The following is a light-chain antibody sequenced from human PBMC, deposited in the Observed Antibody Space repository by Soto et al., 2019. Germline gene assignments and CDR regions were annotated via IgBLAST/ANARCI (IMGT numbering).Light chain of an antibody. CDR3: LQHNSYPFT. Sequence: DIQMTQSPSSLSASVGDRVTITCRASQDIRSDLGWFQQKPGKAPKRIIYAASTLESGVPSRFSGSRSGTEFTLTISSLQPEDFATYYCLQHNSYPFTFGPGT. V-gene: IGKV1-17*01. J-gene: IGKJ3*01. CDR2: AAS. CDR1: QDIRSD.